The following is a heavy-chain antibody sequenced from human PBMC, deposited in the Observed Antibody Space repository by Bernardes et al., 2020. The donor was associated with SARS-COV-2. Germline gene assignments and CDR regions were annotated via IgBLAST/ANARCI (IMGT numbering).Heavy chain of an antibody. Sequence: GSLRLSCAASGFTFSSYAMSWVRQAPGKGLEWVSAISGSGGSTYYADSVKGRFTISRDNSKNTLYLQMNSLRAEDTAVYYCASSFPIVVVPAAMVPRFDYWGQGTLVTVSS. D-gene: IGHD2-2*01. J-gene: IGHJ4*02. CDR2: ISGSGGST. V-gene: IGHV3-23*01. CDR1: GFTFSSYA. CDR3: ASSFPIVVVPAAMVPRFDY.